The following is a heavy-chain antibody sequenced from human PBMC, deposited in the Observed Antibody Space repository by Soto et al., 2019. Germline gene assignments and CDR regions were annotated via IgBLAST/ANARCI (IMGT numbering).Heavy chain of an antibody. D-gene: IGHD3-3*01. CDR2: ISGNGGST. V-gene: IGHV3-23*01. CDR1: GFTFSHYA. J-gene: IGHJ4*02. Sequence: EVQLLESGGGLVQPGGSLRLSCAASGFTFSHYAMNWVRQAPGKGLEWVSGISGNGGSTYYADSVKGRFTISRDNSKNALFLQLKSLGADRSAVYYCGKATIFGVMNKGGDDYWGQGTLVTVSS. CDR3: GKATIFGVMNKGGDDY.